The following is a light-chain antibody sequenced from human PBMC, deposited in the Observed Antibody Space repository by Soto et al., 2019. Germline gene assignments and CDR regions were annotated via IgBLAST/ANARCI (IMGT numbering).Light chain of an antibody. CDR3: TSFSSSTSLYV. J-gene: IGLJ1*01. Sequence: QSVLTQPASVSGAPGQSITISCTGTSSDVGGHNYVSWYQQHPGKVPKLMIYEVSNRPSGISTRFSASKSGNTASLTISGLQAEDEADYYCTSFSSSTSLYVFGTGTKLTVL. CDR2: EVS. CDR1: SSDVGGHNY. V-gene: IGLV2-14*01.